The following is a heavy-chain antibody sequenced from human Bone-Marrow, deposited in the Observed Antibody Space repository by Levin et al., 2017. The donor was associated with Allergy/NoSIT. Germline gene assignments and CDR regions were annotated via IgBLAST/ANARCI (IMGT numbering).Heavy chain of an antibody. D-gene: IGHD6-25*01. CDR2: VSIGSV. J-gene: IGHJ5*02. Sequence: SETLSLTCNVSGVSMNADFWSWIRQPAGKGLQWIGRVSIGSVNYNPSLKSRVTMSVDTSKNQVSLKLTSVTAADTAIYYCARDKWSLGAADWFDPWGQGIRVIVSS. CDR3: ARDKWSLGAADWFDP. CDR1: GVSMNADF. V-gene: IGHV4-4*07.